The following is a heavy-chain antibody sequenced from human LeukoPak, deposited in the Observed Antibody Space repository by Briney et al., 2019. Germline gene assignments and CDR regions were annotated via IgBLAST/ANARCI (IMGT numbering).Heavy chain of an antibody. V-gene: IGHV4-31*03. Sequence: SETLSLTCTVSGGSIGSCGYCWSWIRQHPGKGLEWVGYIYYSGNTYYNPSLQSRGSISMDTSKKQFSLKLSSVTAADTAVYYCARAVASRYFDYWGQGTLVTVSS. D-gene: IGHD6-19*01. CDR3: ARAVASRYFDY. CDR2: IYYSGNT. J-gene: IGHJ4*02. CDR1: GGSIGSCGYC.